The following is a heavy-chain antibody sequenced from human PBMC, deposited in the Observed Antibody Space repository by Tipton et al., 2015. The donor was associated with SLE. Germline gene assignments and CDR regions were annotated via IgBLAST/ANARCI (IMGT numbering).Heavy chain of an antibody. Sequence: GSLRLSCAASGFSFSGYWMSWVRQAPGKGLEWVANIKQDGSEKYYVDSVKGRFTISRDNAKNSLYLQTNSLRAEDTAVYYCAKDGVDYDFWSGNRYYYMDVWGQGTTVTVSS. V-gene: IGHV3-7*03. CDR2: IKQDGSEK. CDR3: AKDGVDYDFWSGNRYYYMDV. J-gene: IGHJ6*03. CDR1: GFSFSGYW. D-gene: IGHD3-3*01.